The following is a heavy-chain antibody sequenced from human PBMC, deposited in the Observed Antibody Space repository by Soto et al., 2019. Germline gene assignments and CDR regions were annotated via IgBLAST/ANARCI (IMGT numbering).Heavy chain of an antibody. J-gene: IGHJ5*02. CDR1: GGSFSPNY. Sequence: PSETQSLTCPVSGGSFSPNYLAWIRQPPGKGLEWLGYIYYAGTTSYNPSLNSRVTLSLETSKSQFSLRLTSVTASDTAIYYCARLGAYYQSLDPWGQGTLVTVSS. V-gene: IGHV4-59*08. CDR2: IYYAGTT. D-gene: IGHD3-10*01. CDR3: ARLGAYYQSLDP.